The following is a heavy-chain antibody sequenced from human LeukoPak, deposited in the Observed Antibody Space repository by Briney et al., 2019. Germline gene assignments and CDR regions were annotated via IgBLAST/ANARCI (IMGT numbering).Heavy chain of an antibody. J-gene: IGHJ5*02. CDR2: IYPGDSDT. CDR3: ARQSIAAGTGGWFDP. CDR1: GYSFTNYW. V-gene: IGHV5-51*01. D-gene: IGHD6-13*01. Sequence: GESLKISCKGSGYSFTNYWIGWVRQMPGKGLEWMGIIYPGDSDTRYSPSFQGQVTMSADKSITTAYLQWSSLKASDTAMYYCARQSIAAGTGGWFDPWGQGTLVTVSS.